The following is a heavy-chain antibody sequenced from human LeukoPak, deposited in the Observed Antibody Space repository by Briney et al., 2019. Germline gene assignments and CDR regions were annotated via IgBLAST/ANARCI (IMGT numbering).Heavy chain of an antibody. CDR2: INWNGGST. D-gene: IGHD6-13*01. CDR1: GFTFDDYG. J-gene: IGHJ3*02. Sequence: PGGSLRLSCAASGFTFDDYGMSWVRQAPGKGLEWVSGINWNGGSTGYADSVKGRFTISRDNAKNSLYLQMNSLRAEDTALYYCARGGVSSSWYSDAFDIWGQGTMVTVSS. V-gene: IGHV3-20*04. CDR3: ARGGVSSSWYSDAFDI.